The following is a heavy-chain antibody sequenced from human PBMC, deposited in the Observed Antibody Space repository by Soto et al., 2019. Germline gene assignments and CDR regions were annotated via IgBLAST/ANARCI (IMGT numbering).Heavy chain of an antibody. CDR1: GFTFGDYA. Sequence: GGSLRLSCTASGFTFGDYAMSWFRQAPGKGLEWVGFIRSKAYGGKTEYAATVKGRFTISRDDSKSIAYLQMNSLKTEDAAVYYCTREGKMGATSAFDIWGQGTMVTVSS. V-gene: IGHV3-49*03. CDR2: IRSKAYGGKT. CDR3: TREGKMGATSAFDI. D-gene: IGHD1-26*01. J-gene: IGHJ3*02.